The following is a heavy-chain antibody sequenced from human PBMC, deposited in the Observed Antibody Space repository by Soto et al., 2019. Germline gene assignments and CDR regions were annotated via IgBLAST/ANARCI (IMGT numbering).Heavy chain of an antibody. V-gene: IGHV4-39*07. Sequence: SETLSLTCTVSGVTLSSSSYYWGWIRQPPGKGLEWIGNIYYSGSTYYNPSLKSRVTISVDTSKNQFSLKLSSVTAADTAVYYCARAPAPIFYDSSGYPRGGHYFDYWGQGTLVTVSS. CDR3: ARAPAPIFYDSSGYPRGGHYFDY. CDR1: GVTLSSSSYY. J-gene: IGHJ4*02. CDR2: IYYSGST. D-gene: IGHD3-22*01.